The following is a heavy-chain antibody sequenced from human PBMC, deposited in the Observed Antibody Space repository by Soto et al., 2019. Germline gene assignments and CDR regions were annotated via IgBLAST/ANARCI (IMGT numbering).Heavy chain of an antibody. J-gene: IGHJ6*04. Sequence: ASVKVSCKASGYTFTTYALHWVRQAPGERPEWMGWINAANGDTKYSEKFQGRVTITRDTSATTGYMELRSLTSEDTAVYYCGRCGVGATREILYNAMDVSGKGTTVTASS. CDR1: GYTFTTYA. CDR2: INAANGDT. D-gene: IGHD1-26*01. V-gene: IGHV1-3*01. CDR3: GRCGVGATREILYNAMDV.